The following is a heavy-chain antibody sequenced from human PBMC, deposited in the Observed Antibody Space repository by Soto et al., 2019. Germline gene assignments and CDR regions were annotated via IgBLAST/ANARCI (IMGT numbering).Heavy chain of an antibody. CDR1: GFTFSSYC. D-gene: IGHD5-12*01. Sequence: GSLRLSCAASGFTFSSYCMHWVRQAPGKGLEWVAVISYDGSNKYYADSVKGRFTISRDNSKNTLYLQMNSLRAEDTAVYYCAKDRGGYNDYFDYWGQGTLVTAPQ. CDR2: ISYDGSNK. V-gene: IGHV3-30*18. J-gene: IGHJ4*02. CDR3: AKDRGGYNDYFDY.